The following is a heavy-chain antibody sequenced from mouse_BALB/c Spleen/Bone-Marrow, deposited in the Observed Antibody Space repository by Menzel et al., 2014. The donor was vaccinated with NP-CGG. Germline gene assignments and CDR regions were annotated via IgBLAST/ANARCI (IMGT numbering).Heavy chain of an antibody. CDR1: GFSLTSYG. V-gene: IGHV2-2*02. CDR2: IWGGGST. D-gene: IGHD2-4*01. CDR3: ARTYDYEGAMDY. Sequence: QVQLQQPGPGLVQPSQSLSITCTVSGFSLTSYGVHWVRQSPGKGLEWLGVIWGGGSTDYNAAFISRLSISKDNSKRQVFFKMNSLQANDTAIYYCARTYDYEGAMDYWGQGTSVTVSS. J-gene: IGHJ4*01.